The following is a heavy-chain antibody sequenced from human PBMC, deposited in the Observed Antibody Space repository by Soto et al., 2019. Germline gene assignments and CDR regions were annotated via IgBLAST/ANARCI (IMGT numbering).Heavy chain of an antibody. CDR2: IIGSDGTT. V-gene: IGHV3-23*01. Sequence: EVQLSESGGGLVQPGGSLRLSCTASGFIFRNYVMTWVRQAPGKGLEWVSSIIGSDGTTYYTDSVKGGFTISRDNSKNALFLQTNSLRAEDTAVYYCAKRPLELHMYDYWGQGTLVTVSS. D-gene: IGHD1-7*01. J-gene: IGHJ4*02. CDR3: AKRPLELHMYDY. CDR1: GFIFRNYV.